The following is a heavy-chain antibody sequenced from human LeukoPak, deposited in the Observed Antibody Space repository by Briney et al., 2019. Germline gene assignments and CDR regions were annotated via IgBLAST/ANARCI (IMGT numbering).Heavy chain of an antibody. Sequence: GGSLRLSCAASGFTVSSSFMSWVRQAPGKGLVWVSRINSDGSTTSYADSVKGRFTISGDNAKNTLYLQMNSLRAEDTAVYYCARGSGYNVFDIWGQGTMVAVSS. CDR3: ARGSGYNVFDI. J-gene: IGHJ3*02. CDR2: INSDGSTT. V-gene: IGHV3-74*01. D-gene: IGHD5-12*01. CDR1: GFTVSSSF.